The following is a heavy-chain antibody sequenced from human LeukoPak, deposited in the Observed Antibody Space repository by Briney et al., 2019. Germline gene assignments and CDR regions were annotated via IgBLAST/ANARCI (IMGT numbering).Heavy chain of an antibody. D-gene: IGHD3-22*01. CDR2: IIPIFGTA. Sequence: ASVKVSCKASGYTFTSYYMHWVRQAPGQGLEWMGRIIPIFGTANYAQKFQGRVTITTDESTSTAYMELSSLRSEDTAVYYCASNYYDSSGYYRDDAFDIWGQGTMVTVSS. V-gene: IGHV1-69*05. CDR1: GYTFTSYY. CDR3: ASNYYDSSGYYRDDAFDI. J-gene: IGHJ3*02.